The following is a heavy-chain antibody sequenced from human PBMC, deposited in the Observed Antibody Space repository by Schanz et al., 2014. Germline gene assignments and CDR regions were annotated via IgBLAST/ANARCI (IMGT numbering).Heavy chain of an antibody. D-gene: IGHD3-10*02. CDR1: GFTFSNCD. J-gene: IGHJ4*02. Sequence: EVHLEESGGGLVQPGGSPRLSCAVSGFTFSNCDMTWVRQAPGKGLEWVAIIDGRGITTFYADSVKGRFTISRDNAKNTVYLQMNSLRDDDTAVYYCAKRFHCSGSHPFDYWGQGTLVTVSS. V-gene: IGHV3-23*04. CDR3: AKRFHCSGSHPFDY. CDR2: IDGRGITT.